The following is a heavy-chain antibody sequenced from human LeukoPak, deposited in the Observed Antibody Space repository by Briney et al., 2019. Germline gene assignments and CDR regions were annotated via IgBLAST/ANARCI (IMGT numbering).Heavy chain of an antibody. J-gene: IGHJ4*02. CDR1: GFTFSSYS. V-gene: IGHV3-48*02. CDR3: ARDSPYGDYPFDY. CDR2: ITSSSITI. D-gene: IGHD4-17*01. Sequence: PGGSLTLSCAASGFTFSSYSMNWVRQAPGKGLEWVSYITSSSITIYYADSVKGRFTISKDNAKNSLYLQLNSLRDEDTAVYYCARDSPYGDYPFDYWGQGTLVTVSS.